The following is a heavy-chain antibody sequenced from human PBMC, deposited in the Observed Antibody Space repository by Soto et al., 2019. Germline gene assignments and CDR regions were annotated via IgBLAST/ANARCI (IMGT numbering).Heavy chain of an antibody. V-gene: IGHV4-34*01. CDR3: ARGGDFWSGYYRYYFDY. J-gene: IGHJ4*02. D-gene: IGHD3-3*01. CDR2: INHSGST. CDR1: GGSFSGYY. Sequence: SETLSLTCAVYGGSFSGYYWSWIRQPPGKGLEWIGEINHSGSTNYNPSLKSRVTISVDTSKNQFSLKLSSVTAADTAVYYCARGGDFWSGYYRYYFDYWGQGTLVTVSS.